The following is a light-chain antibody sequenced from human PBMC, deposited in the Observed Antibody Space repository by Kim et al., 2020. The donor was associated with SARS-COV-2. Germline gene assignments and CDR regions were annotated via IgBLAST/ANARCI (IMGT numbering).Light chain of an antibody. CDR3: CSYAGGGVV. V-gene: IGLV2-11*01. Sequence: QSALTQPRSVSGSPGQSVTISCTGTSSDVGGYNYVSWYQQHPGKAPKLMIYDVSKRPSGVPDRFSGSKSGNTASLTISGLQAEDEADYYCCSYAGGGVVFGGGTKLTVL. CDR2: DVS. CDR1: SSDVGGYNY. J-gene: IGLJ2*01.